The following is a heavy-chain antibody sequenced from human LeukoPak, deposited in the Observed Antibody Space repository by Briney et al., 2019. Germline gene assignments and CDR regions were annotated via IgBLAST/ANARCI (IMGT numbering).Heavy chain of an antibody. Sequence: PSETLSLTCTVSGGSISSYYWSWIRQPPGKGLEWIGYIYYSGSTNYNPSLKSRVTISVDTSKNQFSLKLSSVTAADTAVYYCARASLGYCSSTSCYGVWFDPWGQGTLVTVSS. J-gene: IGHJ5*02. CDR3: ARASLGYCSSTSCYGVWFDP. CDR2: IYYSGST. V-gene: IGHV4-59*01. D-gene: IGHD2-2*01. CDR1: GGSISSYY.